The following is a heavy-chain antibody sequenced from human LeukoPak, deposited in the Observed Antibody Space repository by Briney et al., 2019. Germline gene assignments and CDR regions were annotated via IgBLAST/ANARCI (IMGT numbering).Heavy chain of an antibody. CDR1: GFTFSSYA. J-gene: IGHJ4*02. D-gene: IGHD2-15*01. Sequence: GGSLRLSCAASGFTFSSYAMSWVRQAPGKGLGWVSAISGSGNSTYYADSVKGRFTISRDNSKNTLYLQMNSLRAEDTAVYYCAKDEGGGPYYFDYWGQATLVTVSS. CDR2: ISGSGNST. CDR3: AKDEGGGPYYFDY. V-gene: IGHV3-23*01.